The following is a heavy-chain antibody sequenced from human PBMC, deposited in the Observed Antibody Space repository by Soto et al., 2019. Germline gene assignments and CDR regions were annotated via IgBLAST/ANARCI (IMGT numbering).Heavy chain of an antibody. J-gene: IGHJ4*02. CDR2: ISYDGSNK. D-gene: IGHD2-21*01. V-gene: IGHV3-30*18. CDR1: GFTFSSYG. Sequence: GGSLRLSCAASGFTFSSYGVHWVRQAPGKGLEWVAVISYDGSNKYYADSVKGRFTISRDNSKNTLYLQMNSLRAEDTAVYYCAKDRDSMFDYWGQGTLVTVSS. CDR3: AKDRDSMFDY.